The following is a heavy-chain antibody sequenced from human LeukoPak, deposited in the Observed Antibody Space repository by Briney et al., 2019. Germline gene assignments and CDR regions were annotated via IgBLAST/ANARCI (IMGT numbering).Heavy chain of an antibody. CDR2: IYPGDSDT. CDR1: GYSFTSYW. D-gene: IGHD5-12*01. Sequence: GESLKISCKGSGYSFTSYWIGWVRQMPGKGLEWMGIIYPGDSDTRYSPSFQGQVTISADKSISTAYLQWSSLKASDTAVYYCAKGGDGYNWLTYFDYWGQGTLVTVSS. J-gene: IGHJ4*02. V-gene: IGHV5-51*01. CDR3: AKGGDGYNWLTYFDY.